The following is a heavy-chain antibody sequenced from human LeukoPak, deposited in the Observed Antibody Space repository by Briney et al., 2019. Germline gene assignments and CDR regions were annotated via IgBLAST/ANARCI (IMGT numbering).Heavy chain of an antibody. V-gene: IGHV3-64*02. CDR2: ISNDGDST. CDR1: GFTFNSYA. CDR3: ARADCSSSSCYTVAY. Sequence: GGSLRLSCAASGFTFNSYAMQWVRQAPGKGLEYVSGISNDGDSTYYAASVKGRFIISRDNSKNMLYLQMGSLRAEDMAVYYCARADCSSSSCYTVAYWGQGTLVTVSS. D-gene: IGHD2-2*02. J-gene: IGHJ4*02.